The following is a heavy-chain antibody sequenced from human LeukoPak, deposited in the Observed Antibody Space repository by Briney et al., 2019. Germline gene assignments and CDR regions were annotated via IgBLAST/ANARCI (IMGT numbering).Heavy chain of an antibody. Sequence: GGSLRLSCAASGFTFDDYAMHWVRQAPGKGVKWVSGISWNSGSIGYADSVKGRFTISRDNAKNSLYLQMHSLRAEDMALYYCAKSSSVSGAFDIWGQGTMVTVSS. CDR2: ISWNSGSI. J-gene: IGHJ3*02. V-gene: IGHV3-9*03. CDR1: GFTFDDYA. CDR3: AKSSSVSGAFDI. D-gene: IGHD3-10*01.